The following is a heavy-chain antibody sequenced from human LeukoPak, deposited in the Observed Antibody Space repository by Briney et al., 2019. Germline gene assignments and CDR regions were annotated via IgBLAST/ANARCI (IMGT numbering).Heavy chain of an antibody. V-gene: IGHV1-46*01. CDR2: INPSGGST. CDR3: ARDYGDLQAGYYYYYYMDV. D-gene: IGHD4-17*01. J-gene: IGHJ6*03. Sequence: ASVKVSCKASGYTFTGYYMHWVRQAPGQGLQWMGIINPSGGSTSYAQKFQGRVTMTRDTSTSTVYMELSSLRSEDTAVYYCARDYGDLQAGYYYYYYMDVWGKGITVTVSS. CDR1: GYTFTGYY.